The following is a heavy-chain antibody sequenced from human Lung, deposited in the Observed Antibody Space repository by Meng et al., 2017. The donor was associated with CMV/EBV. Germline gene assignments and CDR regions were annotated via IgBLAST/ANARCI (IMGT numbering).Heavy chain of an antibody. V-gene: IGHV5-51*01. J-gene: IGHJ6*01. Sequence: GESLKISCKGSGYRFTSYWIGWVRQMPGKGLDWMGIIYPDDSDTRYSPSFQGQVTISADKSISTAYLQWRSLKASDTAIYYCARLGVTRAVGYYYYAMDVWXQGHXVTVDS. CDR2: IYPDDSDT. D-gene: IGHD4-23*01. CDR3: ARLGVTRAVGYYYYAMDV. CDR1: GYRFTSYW.